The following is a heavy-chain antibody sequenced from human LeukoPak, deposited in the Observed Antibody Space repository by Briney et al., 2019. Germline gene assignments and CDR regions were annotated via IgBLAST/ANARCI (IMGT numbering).Heavy chain of an antibody. CDR1: GGSISSYY. J-gene: IGHJ4*02. Sequence: SETLSLTCTVSGGSISSYYWSWIRQPPGKGLEWIGYIYYSGSTNYNPSLKSRVTISVDTSKNQFSLKLSSVTAADTAVYYCARATGVGAIDYWGQGTLVTVSS. CDR2: IYYSGST. CDR3: ARATGVGAIDY. D-gene: IGHD1-26*01. V-gene: IGHV4-59*01.